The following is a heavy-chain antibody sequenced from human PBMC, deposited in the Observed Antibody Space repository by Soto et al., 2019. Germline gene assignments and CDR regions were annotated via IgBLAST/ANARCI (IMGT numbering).Heavy chain of an antibody. D-gene: IGHD3-22*01. J-gene: IGHJ3*02. V-gene: IGHV3-23*01. CDR3: AKDKSSDYYDSSGGLNAFDI. Sequence: GGSLRLSCAASGFTFSSYAMSWVRQAPGKGLEWVSAISGSGGSTYYADSVKGRFTISRDNSKNTLYLQMNSLRAEDTAVYYCAKDKSSDYYDSSGGLNAFDIWGLGTMVTVSS. CDR1: GFTFSSYA. CDR2: ISGSGGST.